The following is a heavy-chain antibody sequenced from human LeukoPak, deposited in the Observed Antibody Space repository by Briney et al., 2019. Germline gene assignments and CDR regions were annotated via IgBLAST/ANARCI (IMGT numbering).Heavy chain of an antibody. CDR3: AKEPRRIDPAPY. V-gene: IGHV3-23*01. D-gene: IGHD2-15*01. Sequence: GGSLRLSCAASGYTFSRYAMSWVRHAPGKGLEWVSAISGSGGSTYYADSVKGRFTISRDNSKNTLYLQMNSLRAEDTAVYYCAKEPRRIDPAPYWGQGTLVTVSS. CDR1: GYTFSRYA. CDR2: ISGSGGST. J-gene: IGHJ4*02.